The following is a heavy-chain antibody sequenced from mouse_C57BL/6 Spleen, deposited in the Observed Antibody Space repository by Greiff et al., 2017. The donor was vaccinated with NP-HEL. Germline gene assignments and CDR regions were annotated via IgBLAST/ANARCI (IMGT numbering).Heavy chain of an antibody. CDR1: GYTFTDYN. CDR2: INPNNGGT. J-gene: IGHJ4*01. Sequence: VQLQQSGPELVKPGASVKMSCKASGYTFTDYNMHWVKQSHGKSLEWIGYINPNNGGTSYNQKFKGKATLTVNKSSSPAYMELRSLTSEDSAVYYCARKGTGTPPMGYWGQGTSVTVSS. CDR3: ARKGTGTPPMGY. D-gene: IGHD4-1*01. V-gene: IGHV1-22*01.